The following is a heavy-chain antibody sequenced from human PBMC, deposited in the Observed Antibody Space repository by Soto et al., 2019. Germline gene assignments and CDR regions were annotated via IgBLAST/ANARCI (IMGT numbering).Heavy chain of an antibody. CDR2: VYHTGNA. Sequence: SETLSLTCSVSGDSISNSRFYWAWIRQPPGEGLEWIGSVYHTGNAYYNPSLKSRVTISVDTSKNQFSLKLTSVTAADAALYYCARDFFDSSDYTTNWFDPWGQGTLVTVSS. CDR1: GDSISNSRFY. CDR3: ARDFFDSSDYTTNWFDP. J-gene: IGHJ5*02. V-gene: IGHV4-39*01. D-gene: IGHD3-22*01.